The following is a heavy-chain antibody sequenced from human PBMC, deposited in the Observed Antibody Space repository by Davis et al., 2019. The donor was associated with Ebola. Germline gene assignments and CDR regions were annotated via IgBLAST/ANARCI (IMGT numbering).Heavy chain of an antibody. CDR2: INHSGST. CDR1: GGSISSSSYY. J-gene: IGHJ5*02. Sequence: MPGGSLRLSCTVSGGSISSSSYYWGWIRQPPGKGLEWIGEINHSGSTNYNPSLKSRVTISVDTSKNQFSLKLSSVTAADTAVYYCATRKVRGVIITLNWFDPWGQGTLVTVSS. V-gene: IGHV4-39*07. CDR3: ATRKVRGVIITLNWFDP. D-gene: IGHD3-10*01.